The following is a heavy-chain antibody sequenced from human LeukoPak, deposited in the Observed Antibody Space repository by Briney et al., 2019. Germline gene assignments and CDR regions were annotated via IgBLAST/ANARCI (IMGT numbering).Heavy chain of an antibody. V-gene: IGHV4-39*01. J-gene: IGHJ4*02. CDR2: IYYSGST. D-gene: IGHD6-13*01. CDR1: GGSISSSSYY. CDR3: GGTGLSSGWYYFDY. Sequence: SETLSLTCTVSGGSISSSSYYWGWIRQPPGKGLEWIGSIYYSGSTYYNPSLKSRVTISVDTSKNQFSLKLGSVTAAETAVYYCGGTGLSSGWYYFDYWGQGTLVTVSS.